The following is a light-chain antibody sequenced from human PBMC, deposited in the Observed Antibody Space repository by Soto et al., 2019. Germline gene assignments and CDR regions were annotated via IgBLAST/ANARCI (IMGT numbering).Light chain of an antibody. CDR3: SSYTSSSFVA. Sequence: QSALTQPASVSGSPGQSITISCTGTSSDVGGYNYVSWYQQHPGKAPKLMIYEVTNRPSGVSNRFSGSKSGNTASLTISGLQAEDEADYYYSSYTSSSFVAFGGGTKVTVL. J-gene: IGLJ2*01. CDR1: SSDVGGYNY. CDR2: EVT. V-gene: IGLV2-14*01.